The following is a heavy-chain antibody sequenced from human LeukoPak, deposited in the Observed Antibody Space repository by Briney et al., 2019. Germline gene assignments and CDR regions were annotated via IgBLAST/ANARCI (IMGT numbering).Heavy chain of an antibody. D-gene: IGHD3-22*01. CDR2: ISGSGGST. CDR1: GFTFSGYA. V-gene: IGHV3-23*01. J-gene: IGHJ4*02. Sequence: GGSLRLSCAASGFTFSGYAMSWVRQAPGKGLEWVSAISGSGGSTYYADSVKGRFTISRDNSKNTLYLQMNSLRAEDTAVYYCAKSPSSGYYFDYWGQGTLVTVSS. CDR3: AKSPSSGYYFDY.